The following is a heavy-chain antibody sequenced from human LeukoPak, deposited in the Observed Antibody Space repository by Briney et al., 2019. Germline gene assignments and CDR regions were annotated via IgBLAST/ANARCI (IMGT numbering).Heavy chain of an antibody. J-gene: IGHJ4*02. D-gene: IGHD3-16*01. Sequence: GSLRLSCAASGFTFSSYGMHWVRQAPGRGLEWVAVISYDGGTEYYVDSVKGRFTISRDNSKNTLYLQMNSLRAEDTAVYYCAKLPYVWGSSTSFDYWGQGTLVTVSS. CDR2: ISYDGGTE. V-gene: IGHV3-33*05. CDR3: AKLPYVWGSSTSFDY. CDR1: GFTFSSYG.